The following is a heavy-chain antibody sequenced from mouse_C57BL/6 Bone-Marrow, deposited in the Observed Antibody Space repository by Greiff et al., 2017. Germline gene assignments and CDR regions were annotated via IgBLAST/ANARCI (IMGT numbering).Heavy chain of an antibody. D-gene: IGHD1-1*02. CDR3: ARPGYYGGPDY. CDR2: IYPRSGNT. J-gene: IGHJ2*01. CDR1: GYTFTSYG. Sequence: VQLQQSGAELARPGASVKLSCKASGYTFTSYGISWVKQRTGQGLEWIGEIYPRSGNTYYNEKFKGKATLTADKSSSTAYMELRSLTSEDSAVYFCARPGYYGGPDYWGQGTTLTVSS. V-gene: IGHV1-81*01.